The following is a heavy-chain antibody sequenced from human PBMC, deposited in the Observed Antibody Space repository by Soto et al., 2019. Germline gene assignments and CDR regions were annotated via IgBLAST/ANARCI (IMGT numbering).Heavy chain of an antibody. Sequence: EVQLVESGGGLVQPGTSLRLSCEVSGLRIDDYGMHWVRQVPGKGLEWVSGILWKSGATGYADSVKGRFTISRDHAKNYLKMQMTGLGGEERALYYGFKDPKPGGAAVWGKGTTFTFSP. D-gene: IGHD1-1*01. CDR2: ILWKSGAT. CDR3: FKDPKPGGAAV. J-gene: IGHJ6*04. CDR1: GLRIDDYG. V-gene: IGHV3-9*01.